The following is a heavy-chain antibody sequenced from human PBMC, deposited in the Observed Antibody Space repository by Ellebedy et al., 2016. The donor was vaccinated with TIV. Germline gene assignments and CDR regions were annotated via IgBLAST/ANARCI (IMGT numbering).Heavy chain of an antibody. J-gene: IGHJ4*02. CDR2: ISGSSGST. CDR1: GFTFSSYA. CDR3: ARDQWEISFDY. D-gene: IGHD1-26*01. Sequence: GESLKISCAASGFTFSSYAMSWVRQAPGKGLEWVSSISGSSGSTYYADSVKGRFTISRDNAKNSLYLQMNSLRAEDTAVYYCARDQWEISFDYWGQGTLVTVSS. V-gene: IGHV3-23*01.